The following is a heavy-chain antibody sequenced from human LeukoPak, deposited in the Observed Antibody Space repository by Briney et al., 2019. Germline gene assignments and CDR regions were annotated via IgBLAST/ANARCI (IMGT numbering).Heavy chain of an antibody. CDR3: ARGRKDIAAAGRPTYYYHGMDV. V-gene: IGHV1-46*01. Sequence: GASVKVSCKASGYTFTSYYMQWVRQAPGQGLEWMGIINPSGGSTSYAQKFQGRVSMTRDTSTSTVYMELSSLRSEDTAVYYCARGRKDIAAAGRPTYYYHGMDVWGQGTTVTVSS. CDR2: INPSGGST. D-gene: IGHD6-13*01. CDR1: GYTFTSYY. J-gene: IGHJ6*02.